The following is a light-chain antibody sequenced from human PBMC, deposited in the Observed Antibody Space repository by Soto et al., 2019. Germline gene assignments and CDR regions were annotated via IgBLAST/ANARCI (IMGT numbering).Light chain of an antibody. Sequence: QSALTQPTSVSGSTGESITISCTGTSSDVGDYNYVSWYQQHPGKAPKLMIYEVSHRLSGVSNRFSGSKSGYTASLTISGLQDEDEADYYCSSYISNSIVVFGGGTKLTV. CDR3: SSYISNSIVV. J-gene: IGLJ2*01. V-gene: IGLV2-14*01. CDR2: EVS. CDR1: SSDVGDYNY.